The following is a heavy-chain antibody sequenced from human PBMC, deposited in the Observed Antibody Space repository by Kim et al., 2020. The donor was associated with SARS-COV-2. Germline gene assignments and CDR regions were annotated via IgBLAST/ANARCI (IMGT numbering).Heavy chain of an antibody. D-gene: IGHD5-12*01. V-gene: IGHV4-34*01. CDR3: ARGYYIVATRLDY. Sequence: PSLKRSVTISRDTSKNQFSLKLSSVTAADTAVYYCARGYYIVATRLDYWGQGTLVTVSS. J-gene: IGHJ4*02.